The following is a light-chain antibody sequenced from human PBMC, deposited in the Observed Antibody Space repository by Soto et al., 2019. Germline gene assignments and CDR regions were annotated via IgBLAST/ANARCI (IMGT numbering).Light chain of an antibody. J-gene: IGKJ1*01. CDR3: QQYSRDST. V-gene: IGKV1-5*01. Sequence: DIHITHSPSTLSSSVVYIFTMTCLASQSMSSWLAWFQQEPGKAPKLLIYDASNLEDWVPSRFSGSGSGTEFTLTISSLHPDDFASYYCQQYSRDSTFGQGTKVDIK. CDR1: QSMSSW. CDR2: DAS.